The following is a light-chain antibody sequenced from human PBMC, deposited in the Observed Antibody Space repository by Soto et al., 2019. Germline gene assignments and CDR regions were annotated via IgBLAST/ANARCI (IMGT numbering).Light chain of an antibody. CDR2: EVN. CDR1: SSDVGGYNY. Sequence: QSALTQPASVSGSLGQSITISCTGTSSDVGGYNYVSWYQQHPGKAPKLMIYEVNIRPSGVSNRFSGSKSGNTASLTISGLQAEDEADYYCSSYTGSATYVFGTGTKVTV. V-gene: IGLV2-14*01. J-gene: IGLJ1*01. CDR3: SSYTGSATYV.